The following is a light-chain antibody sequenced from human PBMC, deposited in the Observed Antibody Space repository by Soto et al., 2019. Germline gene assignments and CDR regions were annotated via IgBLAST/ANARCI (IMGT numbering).Light chain of an antibody. CDR2: DAS. CDR1: QSVSTY. J-gene: IGKJ1*01. Sequence: ETVWTQSPATLSLSTGESATLSSRASQSVSTYLAWYQQKPGQAPRLLIYDASNRVTGIPARFRGSGSGTDFTLTITTLEPEDFAVYYCQQYGSSPRTFGLGTKVDIK. CDR3: QQYGSSPRT. V-gene: IGKV3-11*01.